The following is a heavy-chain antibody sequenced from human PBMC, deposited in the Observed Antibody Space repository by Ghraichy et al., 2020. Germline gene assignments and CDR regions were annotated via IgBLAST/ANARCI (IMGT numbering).Heavy chain of an antibody. CDR2: IYYSGST. CDR3: AGQNYYDSGNYYY. Sequence: SETLSLTCTVSGGSISSSSYYWGWIRQPPGKGLEWIGSIYYSGSTSYNPSLKSRVTISVDTSKNQFSLKLSSVTAADTAVYYCAGQNYYDSGNYYYWGQGTLVTVSS. D-gene: IGHD3-10*01. V-gene: IGHV4-39*01. CDR1: GGSISSSSYY. J-gene: IGHJ4*02.